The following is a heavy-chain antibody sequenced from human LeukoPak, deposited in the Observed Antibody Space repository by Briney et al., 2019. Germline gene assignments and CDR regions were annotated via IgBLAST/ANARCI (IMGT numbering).Heavy chain of an antibody. CDR2: ISGTGGST. V-gene: IGHV3-23*01. CDR3: AKNLLNPKDAFDI. D-gene: IGHD2-15*01. Sequence: GGSLRLSCAASGFTFDDYTMHWVRQAPGKGLEWVSTISGTGGSTYYADSVKGRLTISRDNSKNTLYLQMNSLRAEDTAVYYCAKNLLNPKDAFDIWGQGTMVTVSS. J-gene: IGHJ3*02. CDR1: GFTFDDYT.